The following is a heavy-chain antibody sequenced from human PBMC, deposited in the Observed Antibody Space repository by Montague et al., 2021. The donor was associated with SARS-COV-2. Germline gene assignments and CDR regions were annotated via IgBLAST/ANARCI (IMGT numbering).Heavy chain of an antibody. Sequence: SLRLSCAASGFTFSSYAMHWVRQAPGKGLEWVAVISYDGSNKYDXDSXKGLFTISRDNSKNTLYLQMNSLRAEDTAVYYCARDNYDYVWGSYRYIYWGQGTLVTVPS. J-gene: IGHJ4*02. CDR2: ISYDGSNK. V-gene: IGHV3-30*04. CDR3: ARDNYDYVWGSYRYIY. D-gene: IGHD3-16*02. CDR1: GFTFSSYA.